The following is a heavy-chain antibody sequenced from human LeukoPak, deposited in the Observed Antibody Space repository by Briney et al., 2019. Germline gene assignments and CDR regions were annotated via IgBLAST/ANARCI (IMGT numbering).Heavy chain of an antibody. D-gene: IGHD6-6*01. V-gene: IGHV4-34*01. CDR2: INHSGST. CDR3: ARGSIAARPRLARKSILFDY. CDR1: GGSFSGYY. Sequence: SETLSLTCAVYGGSFSGYYWSWIRQPPGKGLEWIGEINHSGSTNYNPSLKSRVAISVDTSKNQFSLKLSSVTAADTAVYYCARGSIAARPRLARKSILFDYWGQGTLVTVSS. J-gene: IGHJ4*02.